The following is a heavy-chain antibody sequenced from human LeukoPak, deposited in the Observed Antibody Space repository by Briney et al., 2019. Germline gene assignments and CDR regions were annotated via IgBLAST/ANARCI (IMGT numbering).Heavy chain of an antibody. D-gene: IGHD2-2*02. Sequence: GGSRRLSGAASGFTWRNYWMSWVGRAPGKGRKWWANITQEGSERYYVDSLKGRFTISRDDAKNSLYLQMTNLRDEDTAVYYCTRVWGARGQSITSGYNAFDIWGQGTMVTVSS. CDR1: GFTWRNYW. CDR2: ITQEGSER. J-gene: IGHJ3*02. CDR3: TRVWGARGQSITSGYNAFDI. V-gene: IGHV3-7*01.